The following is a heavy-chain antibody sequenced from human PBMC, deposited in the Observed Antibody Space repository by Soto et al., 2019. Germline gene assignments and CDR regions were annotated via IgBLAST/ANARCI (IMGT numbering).Heavy chain of an antibody. Sequence: ASVKVSCKASGGTFSSYTISWVRQAPGQGLEWMGRIIPILGIANYAQKFQGRVTITADKSTSTAYMELSSLRSEDTAVYYCARDGPLDSYGILFDPWGQGTLVTVSS. CDR2: IIPILGIA. D-gene: IGHD5-18*01. V-gene: IGHV1-69*04. CDR1: GGTFSSYT. J-gene: IGHJ5*02. CDR3: ARDGPLDSYGILFDP.